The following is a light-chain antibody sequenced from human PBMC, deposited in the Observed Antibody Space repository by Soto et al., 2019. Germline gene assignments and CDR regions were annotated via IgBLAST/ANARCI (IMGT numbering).Light chain of an antibody. V-gene: IGLV1-40*01. CDR2: GDS. Sequence: ALTQPPSVSGAPGQRVTVSCTGSSSNIGAGYDVHWYQQLPGTAPKLLIYGDSNRPSGVPDRFSGSRSGTSASLAITGLQAEDEADYYCQSYDSSLSASVFGTGTKVTVL. CDR3: QSYDSSLSASV. J-gene: IGLJ1*01. CDR1: SSNIGAGYD.